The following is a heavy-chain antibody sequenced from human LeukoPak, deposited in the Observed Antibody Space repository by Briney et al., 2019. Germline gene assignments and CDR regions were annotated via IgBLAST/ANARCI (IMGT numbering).Heavy chain of an antibody. V-gene: IGHV3-23*01. J-gene: IGHJ4*02. Sequence: SGGSLRLSCAASGFTFSSSWMTWVRQAPGKGLEWVSGITGNGATTYYADSVRGRFTISRDNSKNTLYLQMNSLRAEDTAVYYCGSSSWSHFDYWGQGTLVTVSS. CDR1: GFTFSSSW. CDR2: ITGNGATT. D-gene: IGHD6-13*01. CDR3: GSSSWSHFDY.